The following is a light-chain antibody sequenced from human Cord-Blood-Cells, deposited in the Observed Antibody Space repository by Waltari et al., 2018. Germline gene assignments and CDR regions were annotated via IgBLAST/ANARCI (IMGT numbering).Light chain of an antibody. CDR3: CSYAGSYTWV. CDR2: EVS. CDR1: SSDVGGYNY. V-gene: IGLV2-11*01. Sequence: QSALTQPRSVSGSPGQSVTISCTGTSSDVGGYNYVSWYQQHPGKAPKLMVYEVSKRTSGVPERFSGSKSGNTASLTISGLQAEDEADYYCCSYAGSYTWVFGGGTKLTVL. J-gene: IGLJ3*02.